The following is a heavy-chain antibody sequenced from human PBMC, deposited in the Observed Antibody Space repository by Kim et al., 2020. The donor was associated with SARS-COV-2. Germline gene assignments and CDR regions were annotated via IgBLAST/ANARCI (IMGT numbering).Heavy chain of an antibody. CDR2: SYSGGST. J-gene: IGHJ4*02. D-gene: IGHD1-1*01. CDR3: ARDYHFWNDYYFDY. V-gene: IGHV3-66*01. CDR1: GFTVSSNY. Sequence: GGSLRLSCAASGFTVSSNYMSWVRQAPGKGLEWVSVSYSGGSTYYADSVKGRFTISRDNSKNTLYLQMNSLRAEDTAVYYCARDYHFWNDYYFDYWGQGT.